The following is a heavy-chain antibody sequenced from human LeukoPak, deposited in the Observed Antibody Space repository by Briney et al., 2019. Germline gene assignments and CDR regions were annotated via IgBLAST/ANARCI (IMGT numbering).Heavy chain of an antibody. J-gene: IGHJ5*02. V-gene: IGHV3-48*01. Sequence: GGSLRLSCAASGFIFSQYSMNWVRQAPGKGLEWVSHIRSSSETFYADSVKGRFTISRDNARNSLYLQMDNLRGEDTAIYYCARDAGNSGYGCDLWGQGTLVTVSS. D-gene: IGHD5-12*01. CDR3: ARDAGNSGYGCDL. CDR2: IRSSSET. CDR1: GFIFSQYS.